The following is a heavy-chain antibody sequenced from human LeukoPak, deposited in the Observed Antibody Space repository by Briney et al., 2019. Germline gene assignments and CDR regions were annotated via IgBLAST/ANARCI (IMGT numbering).Heavy chain of an antibody. CDR3: ARDRDYYDSSGYLDY. D-gene: IGHD3-22*01. V-gene: IGHV3-30-3*01. CDR1: GFTFSSYA. J-gene: IGHJ4*02. CDR2: ISYDGSNR. Sequence: GGSLRLSCAASGFTFSSYAMHWVRQAPGKGLEWVAVISYDGSNRYYADSVKGRFTISRDNSKNTLYLQMNSLRAEDTAVYYCARDRDYYDSSGYLDYWGQGTLVTLSS.